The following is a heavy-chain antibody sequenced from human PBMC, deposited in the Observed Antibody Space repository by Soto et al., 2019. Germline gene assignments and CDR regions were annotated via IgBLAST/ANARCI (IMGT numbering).Heavy chain of an antibody. CDR3: TSTDEMATMSYYGMGV. Sequence: QVQLVQSGAEVKKPGSSVKVSCKASGGTFSSYAISWVRQAPGQGLEWMGGIIPIFGTGNYAQKFQGRVKRTEGESTSTAYMELSSLKSEDTARYYRTSTDEMATMSYYGMGVWGQGTTVTVSS. CDR1: GGTFSSYA. D-gene: IGHD5-12*01. CDR2: IIPIFGTG. V-gene: IGHV1-69*01. J-gene: IGHJ6*02.